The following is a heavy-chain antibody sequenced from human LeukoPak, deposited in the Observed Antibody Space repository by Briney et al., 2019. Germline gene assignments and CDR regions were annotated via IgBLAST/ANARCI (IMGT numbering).Heavy chain of an antibody. CDR2: IYYSGST. J-gene: IGHJ4*02. CDR1: GGSISSGGY. CDR3: AGGYYSTRPLDY. Sequence: SQTLSLTCTVSGGSISSGGYWSWIRQHPGKGLGWIGYIYYSGSTNYNPSLKSRVTISLDTSKNQFSLKLSSVTAADTAVYYCAGGYYSTRPLDYWGQGTLVTVSS. D-gene: IGHD3-3*01. V-gene: IGHV4-31*03.